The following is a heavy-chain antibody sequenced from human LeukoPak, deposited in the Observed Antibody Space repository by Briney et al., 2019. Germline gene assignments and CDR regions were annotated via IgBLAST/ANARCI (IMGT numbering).Heavy chain of an antibody. Sequence: ATVKISRKVSGYTFTDYYMHWVHQALGKGLEWMGLVDPENGETIYAEKFQGRVTITADTSTDTAYMELGSLRSEDTAVYYCATGRELTGPPYWGQGTLVTVSS. J-gene: IGHJ4*02. D-gene: IGHD1-20*01. CDR1: GYTFTDYY. CDR3: ATGRELTGPPY. V-gene: IGHV1-69-2*01. CDR2: VDPENGET.